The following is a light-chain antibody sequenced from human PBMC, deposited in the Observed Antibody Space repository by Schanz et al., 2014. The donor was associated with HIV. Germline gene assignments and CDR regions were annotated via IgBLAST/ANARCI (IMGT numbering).Light chain of an antibody. CDR3: QSSDTSLSAV. CDR2: RDN. CDR1: SSNIGFHY. Sequence: QSVLTQPPSASGTPGQTVTISCSGSSSNIGFHYVYWYQQLPGTAPKLLIYRDNQRPSGVPDRFSGSRSGTSASLAISGVRSEDEADYYCQSSDTSLSAVFGTGTKLTVL. J-gene: IGLJ1*01. V-gene: IGLV1-47*01.